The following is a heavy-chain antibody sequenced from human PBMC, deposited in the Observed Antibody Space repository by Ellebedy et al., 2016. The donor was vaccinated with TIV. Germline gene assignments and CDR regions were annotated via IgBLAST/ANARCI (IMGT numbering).Heavy chain of an antibody. Sequence: ASVKVSCKGSGYSFTSYWIGWVRQMPGKGLDWMGVIFPGDSETRYSPSFQGQVTFSVDKSTTTAYLQLRGLKASDTAMYYCARLTGYTGYVNWGQGTLVTVSS. V-gene: IGHV5-51*01. CDR3: ARLTGYTGYVN. J-gene: IGHJ4*02. CDR2: IFPGDSET. CDR1: GYSFTSYW. D-gene: IGHD3-9*01.